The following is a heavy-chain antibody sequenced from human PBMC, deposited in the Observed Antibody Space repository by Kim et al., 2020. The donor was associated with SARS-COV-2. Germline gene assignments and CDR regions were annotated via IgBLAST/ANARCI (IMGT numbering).Heavy chain of an antibody. CDR3: ARSSRYCSGGSCFYYYYGMDV. CDR1: GGSISSGGYY. Sequence: SETLSLTCTVSGGSISSGGYYWSWIRQHPGKGLEWIGYIYYSGSTYYNPSLKSRVTISVDTSKNQFSLKLSSVTAADTAVYYCARSSRYCSGGSCFYYYYGMDVWGQGTTVTVSS. D-gene: IGHD2-15*01. J-gene: IGHJ6*02. CDR2: IYYSGST. V-gene: IGHV4-31*03.